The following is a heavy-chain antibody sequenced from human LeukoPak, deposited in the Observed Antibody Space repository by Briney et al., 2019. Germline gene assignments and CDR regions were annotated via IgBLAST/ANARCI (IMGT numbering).Heavy chain of an antibody. J-gene: IGHJ5*02. CDR3: AKDHKRGEQWLVRDNWFDP. D-gene: IGHD6-19*01. Sequence: PGGSLRLSCAASGFTFSSYAMSWVRQAPGKGLEWVSAISGSGGSTYYADSVKGRFTISRGNSKNTQYLQMNSLRAEDTAVYYCAKDHKRGEQWLVRDNWFDPWGQGTLVTVSS. CDR1: GFTFSSYA. V-gene: IGHV3-23*01. CDR2: ISGSGGST.